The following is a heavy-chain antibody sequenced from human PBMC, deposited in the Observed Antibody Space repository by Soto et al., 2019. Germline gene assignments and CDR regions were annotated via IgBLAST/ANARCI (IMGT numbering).Heavy chain of an antibody. J-gene: IGHJ4*02. CDR2: ISGSGGST. CDR3: ANGPQYCSSTSCYGGFDY. Sequence: EVQLLESGGGLVQPGGSLRLSCAASGFTVSSYAMSWVRQAPGKGLEWVSAISGSGGSTYYADSVKGRFTISRDNSKNTLYLQRNSLRAEDTAVYYCANGPQYCSSTSCYGGFDYWGQGTLVTVSS. D-gene: IGHD2-2*01. V-gene: IGHV3-23*01. CDR1: GFTVSSYA.